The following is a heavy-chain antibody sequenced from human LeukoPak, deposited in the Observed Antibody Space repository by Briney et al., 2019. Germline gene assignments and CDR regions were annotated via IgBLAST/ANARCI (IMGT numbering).Heavy chain of an antibody. CDR1: VGSISNYY. Sequence: SETLSLTCTVSVGSISNYYWSWIRQPPGKGLEWIGYIYYSGSTNYNPSLKSRVTISVDTSENQFSLKLSSVTAADTAVYYCARLSDYGSGIYTWFDPWGQGTLVTVSS. CDR2: IYYSGST. CDR3: ARLSDYGSGIYTWFDP. J-gene: IGHJ5*02. V-gene: IGHV4-59*12. D-gene: IGHD3-10*01.